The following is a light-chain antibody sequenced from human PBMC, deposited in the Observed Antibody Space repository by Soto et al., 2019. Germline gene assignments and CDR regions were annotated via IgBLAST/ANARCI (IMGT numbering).Light chain of an antibody. CDR3: CSYAGSSTFYV. CDR2: EVS. Sequence: QSVLNQPASVSGSPGQSITISCTGTSSDGGSYNLVSWYQQHPGKAPKLMIYEVSKRPSGVSNRFSGSKSGNTASLTISGLQAEDEADYYCCSYAGSSTFYVFGTGTKVTVL. V-gene: IGLV2-23*02. CDR1: SSDGGSYNL. J-gene: IGLJ1*01.